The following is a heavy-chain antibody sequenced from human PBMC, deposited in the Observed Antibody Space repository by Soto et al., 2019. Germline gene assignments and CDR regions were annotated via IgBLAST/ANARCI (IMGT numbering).Heavy chain of an antibody. CDR1: GGSISSGGYY. V-gene: IGHV4-31*02. J-gene: IGHJ4*02. CDR3: ARAPKSYSSSYYFDY. Sequence: LCGGSISSGGYYWIWIRQHPGKGLEWIGYIYYSGSTYYNPSLKSRVTISVDTSKNQFSLKLSSVTAADTAVYYCARAPKSYSSSYYFDYWGQGTLVTVSS. CDR2: IYYSGST. D-gene: IGHD6-6*01.